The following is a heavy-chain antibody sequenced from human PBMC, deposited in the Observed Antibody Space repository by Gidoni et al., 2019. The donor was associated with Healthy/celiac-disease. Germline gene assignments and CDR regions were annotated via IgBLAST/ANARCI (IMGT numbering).Heavy chain of an antibody. Sequence: EVQLVASAGDLVQPGGSMRLSCAASGFTCSSYSMNWVRQAPGKGREWVSYISSSSSTIYYADSVKGRFTISRDNAKNSLSLQLNSLRDEDTAVYYCARDAYYDSSGFRGGFDYWGQGTLVTVSS. CDR1: GFTCSSYS. CDR2: ISSSSSTI. V-gene: IGHV3-48*02. CDR3: ARDAYYDSSGFRGGFDY. D-gene: IGHD3-22*01. J-gene: IGHJ4*02.